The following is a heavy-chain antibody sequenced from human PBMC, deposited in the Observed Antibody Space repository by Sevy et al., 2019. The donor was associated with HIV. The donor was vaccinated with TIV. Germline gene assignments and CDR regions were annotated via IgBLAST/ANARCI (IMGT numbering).Heavy chain of an antibody. J-gene: IGHJ6*02. CDR2: IGSAGDT. Sequence: GGSLRLSCAASGFTFSSYDMHWVRQATGKGLEWVSSIGSAGDTYYPGSVKGRFTISRENAKNSLYLQVKSLRAGDTAVYNCARGGYGSRSFYPYYYYGMDVWGQGTTVTVSS. V-gene: IGHV3-13*01. D-gene: IGHD3-10*01. CDR1: GFTFSSYD. CDR3: ARGGYGSRSFYPYYYYGMDV.